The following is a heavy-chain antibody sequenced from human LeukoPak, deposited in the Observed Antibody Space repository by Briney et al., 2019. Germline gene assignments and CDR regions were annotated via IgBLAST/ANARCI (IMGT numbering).Heavy chain of an antibody. D-gene: IGHD3-10*01. V-gene: IGHV4-34*01. Sequence: SETLSLTCAVYGGSFSGYHWSWIRQPPGKGLEWIGEINHSGSTNYNPSLKSRVTISVDTSKNQFSLKLSSVTAADTAVYYCARGLTYYYGSGSRAPFDPWGQGTLVTVSS. CDR3: ARGLTYYYGSGSRAPFDP. J-gene: IGHJ5*02. CDR2: INHSGST. CDR1: GGSFSGYH.